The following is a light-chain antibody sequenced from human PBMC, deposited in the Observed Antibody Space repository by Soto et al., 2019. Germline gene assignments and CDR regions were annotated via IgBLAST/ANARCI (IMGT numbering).Light chain of an antibody. CDR2: GAS. CDR1: QSVSNNY. V-gene: IGKV3-20*01. CDR3: QQYGSSGT. Sequence: IVWTQSPGTLSLSPGESATLSCKASQSVSNNYLAWYQQKPGQAPTLSIYGASNRATGIPDRFSGSGSGTDFTLTISRMEPEDFAVYYCQQYGSSGTFGQGTKVDIK. J-gene: IGKJ1*01.